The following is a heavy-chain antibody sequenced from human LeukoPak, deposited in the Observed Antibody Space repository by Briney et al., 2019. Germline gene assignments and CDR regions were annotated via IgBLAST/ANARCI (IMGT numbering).Heavy chain of an antibody. CDR2: ISYDGSSK. Sequence: GRSLRLSCAASGFTFSSYAMHWVRQAPGKGLEWVAVISYDGSSKYYADSVKGRFTISRDNSKNTLYLQMNSLRAEDTAVYYCAKDPLRYFDWSYGTDVWGKGTTVTVSS. CDR3: AKDPLRYFDWSYGTDV. V-gene: IGHV3-30-3*01. CDR1: GFTFSSYA. J-gene: IGHJ6*04. D-gene: IGHD3-9*01.